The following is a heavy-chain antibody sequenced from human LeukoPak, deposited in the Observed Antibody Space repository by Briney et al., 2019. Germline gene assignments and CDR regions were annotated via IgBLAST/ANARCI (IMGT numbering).Heavy chain of an antibody. D-gene: IGHD2-15*01. CDR1: GFTFSTYA. CDR2: ISRGGDVT. CDR3: AARPGEVAVPYDY. V-gene: IGHV3-23*01. J-gene: IGHJ4*02. Sequence: GGSLRLSCAASGFTFSTYAMTWVRQAPGTGLEWVSLISRGGDVTYYADSVKGRFTISRDSSKNTLYLQMHSLRAEDTAVYYCAARPGEVAVPYDYWGQGTLVTVSS.